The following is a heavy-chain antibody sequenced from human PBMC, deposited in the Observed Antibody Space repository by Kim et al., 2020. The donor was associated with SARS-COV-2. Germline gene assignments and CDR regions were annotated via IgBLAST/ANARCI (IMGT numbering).Heavy chain of an antibody. D-gene: IGHD3-10*01. Sequence: GSLRLSCVASGFTFHDYAMSWVRQAPGKGLEWVSVISGGGRDYYYADSVKGRFTISRDNSKNTLYLQMKSLRAEDTAMFYCAKVARQGFGEIPAFDSWGQGALVTVSS. J-gene: IGHJ4*02. V-gene: IGHV3-23*01. CDR1: GFTFHDYA. CDR3: AKVARQGFGEIPAFDS. CDR2: ISGGGRDY.